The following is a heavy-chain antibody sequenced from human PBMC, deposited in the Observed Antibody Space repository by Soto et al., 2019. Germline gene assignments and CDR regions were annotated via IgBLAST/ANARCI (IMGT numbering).Heavy chain of an antibody. Sequence: SETLSLTCTVSGGSISSSSYYWGWIRQPPGKGLEWIGSIYYSGSTYYNPSLKSRVTISVDTSKNQFSLKLSSVTAADTAVYYCARICTYDFWSGHSESNWFDPWGQGTLVTVSS. J-gene: IGHJ5*02. CDR3: ARICTYDFWSGHSESNWFDP. D-gene: IGHD3-3*01. V-gene: IGHV4-39*01. CDR2: IYYSGST. CDR1: GGSISSSSYY.